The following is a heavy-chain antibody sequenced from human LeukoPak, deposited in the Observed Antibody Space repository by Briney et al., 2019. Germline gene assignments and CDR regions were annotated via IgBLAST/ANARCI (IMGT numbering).Heavy chain of an antibody. CDR2: ISSSSSYI. Sequence: GGSLRLSCAASGFTFSSYSMNWVRQAPGKGLEWVSSISSSSSYIYYADSVKGRFTISRDNAKNSLYLQMNSLRAEDTAVYYCARRDCSSTSCYSTAFDIWGQGTMVTVSS. CDR3: ARRDCSSTSCYSTAFDI. CDR1: GFTFSSYS. J-gene: IGHJ3*02. D-gene: IGHD2-2*02. V-gene: IGHV3-21*01.